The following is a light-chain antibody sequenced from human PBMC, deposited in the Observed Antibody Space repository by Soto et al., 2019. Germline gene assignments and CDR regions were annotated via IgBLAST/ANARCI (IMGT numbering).Light chain of an antibody. V-gene: IGLV2-8*01. Sequence: QSALAQPPSASGSPGQSVTISCTGTNSDVGGYNYVSWYQQHPGKAPKLVIYEVTKRPSGVPDRFSGSKSGNTASLTVSGLQAEDEADYYCSSFTGASTIFGTGTKVTVL. CDR1: NSDVGGYNY. J-gene: IGLJ1*01. CDR3: SSFTGASTI. CDR2: EVT.